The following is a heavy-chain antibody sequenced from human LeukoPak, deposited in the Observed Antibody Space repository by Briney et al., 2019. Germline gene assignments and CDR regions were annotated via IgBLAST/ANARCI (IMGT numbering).Heavy chain of an antibody. CDR2: INPNSGGT. J-gene: IGHJ5*02. V-gene: IGHV1-2*02. CDR1: GYTFTGYY. Sequence: ASVKVSCKASGYTFTGYYMHWVRQAPGQGLEWMGWINPNSGGTNYAQKFQGRVTMTRDTSISTAYMELSRLRSDDTAVYYCARTPAKMLVWFDPWGQGTLVTVSS. CDR3: ARTPAKMLVWFDP. D-gene: IGHD2-2*01.